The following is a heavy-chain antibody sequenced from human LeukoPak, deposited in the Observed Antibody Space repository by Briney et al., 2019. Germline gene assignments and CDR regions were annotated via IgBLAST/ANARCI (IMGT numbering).Heavy chain of an antibody. CDR3: ARHGYYYGSVLFDP. CDR1: GGSFSGYY. J-gene: IGHJ5*02. Sequence: TSETLSLTCAVYGGSFSGYYWSWIRQPPGKGLEWIGEINHSGSTNYNPSLKSRVTISVDTSKNQFSLKLSSVTAADTAVYYCARHGYYYGSVLFDPWGQGTLVTVSS. D-gene: IGHD3-10*01. V-gene: IGHV4-34*01. CDR2: INHSGST.